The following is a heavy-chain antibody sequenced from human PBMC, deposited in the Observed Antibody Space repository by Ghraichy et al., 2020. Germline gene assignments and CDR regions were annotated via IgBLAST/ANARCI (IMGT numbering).Heavy chain of an antibody. V-gene: IGHV4-34*01. CDR1: GGSFSGYY. Sequence: SETLSLTCAVYGGSFSGYYWSWIRQPPGKGLEWIGEINHSGSTNYNPSLKSRVTISVDTSKNQFFLKLSSVTAADTAVYYCARRSGRRYFDWLSPGNWFDPWGQGTLVTVSS. J-gene: IGHJ5*02. CDR2: INHSGST. D-gene: IGHD3-9*01. CDR3: ARRSGRRYFDWLSPGNWFDP.